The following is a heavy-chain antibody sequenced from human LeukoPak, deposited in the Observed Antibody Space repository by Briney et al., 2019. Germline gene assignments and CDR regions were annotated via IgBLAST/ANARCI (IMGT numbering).Heavy chain of an antibody. V-gene: IGHV3-7*01. D-gene: IGHD2-2*01. J-gene: IGHJ4*02. Sequence: GGSLRLSCVASGFTFSSHHMNWVRQTPGKGLESVATIRPDGSEKYYVDSVKGRFTISRDNAKSSLYLQMNSLRAEDTGVYFCARMSSYCDYWGQGTLVTVSS. CDR2: IRPDGSEK. CDR3: ARMSSYCDY. CDR1: GFTFSSHH.